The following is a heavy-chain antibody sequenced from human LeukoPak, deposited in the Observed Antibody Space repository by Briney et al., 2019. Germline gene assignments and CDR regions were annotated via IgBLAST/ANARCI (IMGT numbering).Heavy chain of an antibody. CDR1: GFTFSSYE. J-gene: IGHJ4*02. V-gene: IGHV3-48*03. CDR2: ISSSGSTI. Sequence: GGPLRLSCAASGFTFSSYEMNWIRQTPGKGLEWVSYISSSGSTIYYADSVKGRFTISRDYAKNCLYLQMNSLRAEDTAVYYCARDSGYSYGYGRYFDYWGQGTLVTVSS. D-gene: IGHD5-18*01. CDR3: ARDSGYSYGYGRYFDY.